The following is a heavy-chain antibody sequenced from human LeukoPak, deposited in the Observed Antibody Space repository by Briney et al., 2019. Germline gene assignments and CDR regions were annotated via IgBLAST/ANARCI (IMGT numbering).Heavy chain of an antibody. D-gene: IGHD2-2*01. V-gene: IGHV4-38-2*01. CDR2: IYHSGST. CDR3: ARQWQSTGFDY. CDR1: GYSISSGYY. J-gene: IGHJ4*02. Sequence: PSETLSLTCAVSGYSISSGYYWGWIRQPPGKGLEWIGSIYHSGSTHYNSSLNSRITISVDTSKNQFSLKLSAVTAAQTAAYYCARQWQSTGFDYWGQGTLVTVSS.